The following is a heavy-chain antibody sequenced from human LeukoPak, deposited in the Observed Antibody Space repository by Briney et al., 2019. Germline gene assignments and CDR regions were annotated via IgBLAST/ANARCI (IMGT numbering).Heavy chain of an antibody. Sequence: GGSLRLSCAASGSTFSSYAMSWVRQAPGKGLEWVSAISGSGGSTYYADSVKGRFTISRDNSKNTLYLQMNSLRAEDTAVYYCASLAAAGSNFDPWGQGTLVTVSS. D-gene: IGHD6-13*01. V-gene: IGHV3-23*01. CDR1: GSTFSSYA. CDR2: ISGSGGST. J-gene: IGHJ5*02. CDR3: ASLAAAGSNFDP.